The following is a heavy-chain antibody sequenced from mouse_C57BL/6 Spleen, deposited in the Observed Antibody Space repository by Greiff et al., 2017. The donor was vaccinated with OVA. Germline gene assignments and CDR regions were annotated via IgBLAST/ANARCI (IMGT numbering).Heavy chain of an antibody. J-gene: IGHJ4*01. V-gene: IGHV2-6-1*01. CDR1: GFSLTSYG. D-gene: IGHD1-1*01. Sequence: QVQLQQSGPGLVAPSQSLSITCTVSGFSLTSYGVHWVRQPPGKGLEWLVVIWSDGSTTYNSALKSRLSISKDNSKSQVFLKMNSLQTDDTAMYYCARHAVHYGRDYAMDYWGQGTSVTVSS. CDR2: IWSDGST. CDR3: ARHAVHYGRDYAMDY.